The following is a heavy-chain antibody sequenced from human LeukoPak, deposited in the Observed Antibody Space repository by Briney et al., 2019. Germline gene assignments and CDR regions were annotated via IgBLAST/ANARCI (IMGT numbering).Heavy chain of an antibody. J-gene: IGHJ4*02. D-gene: IGHD3-10*01. CDR3: ARGGSGSPMDY. CDR1: GFTFSIYA. V-gene: IGHV3-64*01. CDR2: IRSDGDNT. Sequence: GGSLRLSCAASGFTFSIYAMHWVRQAPGKGLEYVSGIRSDGDNTFYANSVQGRFSISRDNSKNTVYLQTGSLRAEDMGVYYCARGGSGSPMDYWGQGTLVTVSS.